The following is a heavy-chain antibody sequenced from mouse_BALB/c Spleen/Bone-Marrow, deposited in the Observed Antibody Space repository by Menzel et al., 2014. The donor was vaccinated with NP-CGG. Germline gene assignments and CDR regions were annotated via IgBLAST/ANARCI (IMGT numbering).Heavy chain of an antibody. J-gene: IGHJ3*01. D-gene: IGHD1-1*01. Sequence: SGPELVKPGASMKISCKASGYSFTGYTMNWVKQSHGKNLERIGLINPYNGGTNYNQKFKGKATLTVDKSSSTAYMELLSLTSEDSAVYYCARDYYGFSYGFAYWGQGTLVTVSA. CDR1: GYSFTGYT. V-gene: IGHV1-18*01. CDR3: ARDYYGFSYGFAY. CDR2: INPYNGGT.